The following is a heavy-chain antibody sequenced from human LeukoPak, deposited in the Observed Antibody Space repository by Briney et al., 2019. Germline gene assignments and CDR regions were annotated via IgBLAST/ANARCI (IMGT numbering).Heavy chain of an antibody. CDR3: AKGAYYYDSSGYWC. D-gene: IGHD3-22*01. CDR2: IYSDGST. J-gene: IGHJ4*02. V-gene: IGHV3-66*02. CDR1: GFIVNTYY. Sequence: PGGSLRLSCAVSGFIVNTYYMSWVRQAPGKGLEWVSIIYSDGSTYYADSVKGRFTISRDNSENTLYLQMNSLRAEDTAVYYCAKGAYYYDSSGYWCWGQGTLVTVSS.